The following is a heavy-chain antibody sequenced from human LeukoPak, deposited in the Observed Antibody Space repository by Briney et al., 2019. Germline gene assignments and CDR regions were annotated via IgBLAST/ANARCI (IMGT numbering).Heavy chain of an antibody. D-gene: IGHD6-13*01. CDR2: IYSGGST. CDR1: GFTVSSNY. Sequence: GGSLRLSCAASGFTVSSNYMSWVRQAPGKGLEWVSVIYSGGSTYYADSVKGRFTISRDNSKNTLYLQMNSLRAEETAVYYCAREMPAAEGSDAFDIWGQGKMVTVSS. J-gene: IGHJ3*02. V-gene: IGHV3-66*01. CDR3: AREMPAAEGSDAFDI.